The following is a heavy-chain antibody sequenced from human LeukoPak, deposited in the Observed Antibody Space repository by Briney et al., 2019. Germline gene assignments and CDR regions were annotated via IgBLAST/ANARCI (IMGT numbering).Heavy chain of an antibody. CDR2: IYYSGST. V-gene: IGHV4-59*01. Sequence: SETLSLTCTISGVSISSYYWSWIRQPPGKGLEWIGYIYYSGSTNYNPSLKSRVTISVDTSKNQFSLKPSSVTAADTAVYYCARGHYYYYMDVWGKGTTVTVSS. J-gene: IGHJ6*03. CDR1: GVSISSYY. CDR3: ARGHYYYYMDV.